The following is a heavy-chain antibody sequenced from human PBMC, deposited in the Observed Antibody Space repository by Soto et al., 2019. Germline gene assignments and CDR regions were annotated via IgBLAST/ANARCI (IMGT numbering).Heavy chain of an antibody. CDR2: INPNSGGT. V-gene: IGHV1-2*02. J-gene: IGHJ6*02. Sequence: ASVKVSCKASGYTFTGYYMHWVRQAPGQGLEWMGWINPNSGGTNYAQKFQGRVTMTRDTSISTAYMELSRLRSDDTAVYYCARFSREVDYYYYGMDVWGQGTTVTVSS. CDR3: ARFSREVDYYYYGMDV. CDR1: GYTFTGYY. D-gene: IGHD1-26*01.